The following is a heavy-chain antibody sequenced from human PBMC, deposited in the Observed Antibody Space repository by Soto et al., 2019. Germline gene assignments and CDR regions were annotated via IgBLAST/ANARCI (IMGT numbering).Heavy chain of an antibody. J-gene: IGHJ3*02. Sequence: GASVKVSCKASGYTFTTYYIHWLRQAPGQGLEWMGIINPSGGSTYYAQKFQGRVTMTRDTSTSTVYMELSSLRSEDTAVYYCARGMTTVTSDAFDIWGQGTMVNVSS. D-gene: IGHD4-4*01. V-gene: IGHV1-46*01. CDR3: ARGMTTVTSDAFDI. CDR1: GYTFTTYY. CDR2: INPSGGST.